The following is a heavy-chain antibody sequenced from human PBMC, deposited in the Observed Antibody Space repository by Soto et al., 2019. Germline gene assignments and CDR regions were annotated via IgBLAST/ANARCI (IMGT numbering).Heavy chain of an antibody. CDR2: IYYGGRS. CDR3: ARLGGYCTITSCYGYYGMDV. CDR1: GGSIRNNY. J-gene: IGHJ6*02. D-gene: IGHD2-2*01. Sequence: SETLSLTCTVSGGSIRNNYWSWIRQPPGKGLEWVGYIYYGGRSYYNPSLKSRVTISVDTSKNQFSLKVSSVTAADTAVYYCARLGGYCTITSCYGYYGMDVWGQGTTVTVSS. V-gene: IGHV4-59*04.